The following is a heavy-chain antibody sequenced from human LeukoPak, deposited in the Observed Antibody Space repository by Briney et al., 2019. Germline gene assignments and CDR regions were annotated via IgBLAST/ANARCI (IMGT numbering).Heavy chain of an antibody. J-gene: IGHJ4*02. CDR3: AKGYYGNYVAVDY. V-gene: IGHV3-23*01. Sequence: GGSLRLSCAASGFTFSSYAMIWVRQAPGKGLDWVSSISDNGDDTYYADSVKGRFTISRDKSTNTLYLQMNSLRANDTAVYYCAKGYYGNYVAVDYWGQGTLVTVSS. CDR1: GFTFSSYA. D-gene: IGHD4-11*01. CDR2: ISDNGDDT.